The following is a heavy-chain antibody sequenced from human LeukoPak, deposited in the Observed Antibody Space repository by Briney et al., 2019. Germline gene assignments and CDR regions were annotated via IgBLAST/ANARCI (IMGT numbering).Heavy chain of an antibody. D-gene: IGHD7-27*01. Sequence: ASVKVSCKASGYTFTGYYIHWVRQAPGQGLEWVGWINPNSGDTHSAQNFQGRVTMTRDTSISTASMDLSRLRSDDTAVYYCARDALRNRHWGAWFDPWGQGTLVTVSS. CDR2: INPNSGDT. V-gene: IGHV1-2*02. J-gene: IGHJ5*02. CDR1: GYTFTGYY. CDR3: ARDALRNRHWGAWFDP.